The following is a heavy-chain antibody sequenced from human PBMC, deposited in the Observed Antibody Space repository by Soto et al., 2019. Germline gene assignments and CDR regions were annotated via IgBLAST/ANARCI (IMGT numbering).Heavy chain of an antibody. J-gene: IGHJ6*02. CDR2: FYHSGNS. CDR1: GGSIRSYY. CDR3: ARISSVDKYGYVNGGLDV. V-gene: IGHV4-59*13. D-gene: IGHD3-16*01. Sequence: PSETLSLTCSVSGGSIRSYYWSWIRQSPEKGLEWIGYFYHSGNSNYNPSLKSRVTISVDTSKNQLSLSLRSVTAADTAAYLCARISSVDKYGYVNGGLDVWGQGNTVTVSS.